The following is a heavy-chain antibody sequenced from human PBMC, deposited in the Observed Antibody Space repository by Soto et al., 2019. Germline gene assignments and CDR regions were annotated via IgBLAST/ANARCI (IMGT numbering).Heavy chain of an antibody. CDR3: AGNSYGYSGYFEY. V-gene: IGHV1-69*13. Sequence: SVKVSCKASGGTFSSYAISWVRQAPGQGLGWMGGIIPIFGTANYAQKFQGRVTITADESTSTAYMELSSLRSEDTAVYYCAGNSYGYSGYFEYWGQVTLVTVSX. CDR2: IIPIFGTA. CDR1: GGTFSSYA. D-gene: IGHD5-18*01. J-gene: IGHJ4*02.